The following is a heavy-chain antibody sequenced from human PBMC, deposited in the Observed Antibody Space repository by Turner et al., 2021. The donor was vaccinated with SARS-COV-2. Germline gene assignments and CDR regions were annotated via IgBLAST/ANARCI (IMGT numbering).Heavy chain of an antibody. D-gene: IGHD3-16*01. CDR2: IKQDGSEK. V-gene: IGHV3-7*01. Sequence: EVQLVESGGGLVQPGGSLRPSCAASGFTFSSYWMSWVRQAPGKGPEWVANIKQDGSEKYYVDSVKGRFTISRDNAKNSLYLQMSSLRAEDTAVYYCARVSGAAVWGNYAFDIWGQGTMVTVSS. CDR1: GFTFSSYW. J-gene: IGHJ3*02. CDR3: ARVSGAAVWGNYAFDI.